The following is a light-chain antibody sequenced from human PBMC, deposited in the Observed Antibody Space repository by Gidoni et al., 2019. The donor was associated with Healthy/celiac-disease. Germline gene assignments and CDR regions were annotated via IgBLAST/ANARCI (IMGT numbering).Light chain of an antibody. CDR3: QSADSSGTF. V-gene: IGLV3-25*03. J-gene: IGLJ2*01. CDR1: ALPKQY. Sequence: SYELTQPPAVSGSPGRTARITCSGDALPKQYAYWYQQKPGQAPVLVIYKDSERPSGIPERFSGSSSGTTVTLTISGVQAEDEADYYCQSADSSGTFFGGGTKLTVL. CDR2: KDS.